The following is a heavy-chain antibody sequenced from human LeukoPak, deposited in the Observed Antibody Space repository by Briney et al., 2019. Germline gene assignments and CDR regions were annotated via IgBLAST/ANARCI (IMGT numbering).Heavy chain of an antibody. CDR2: MNPNSGNT. V-gene: IGHV1-8*01. J-gene: IGHJ6*03. D-gene: IGHD3-22*01. CDR1: GYTFTSYD. CDR3: AREDSGYPDYYYYYMDV. Sequence: GASVKVSCKASGYTFTSYDINWVRQATGQGLEWMGWMNPNSGNTGYAQKFQGRVTMTRNTSISTAYMELSSLGSEDTAVYYCAREDSGYPDYYYYYMDVWGKGTTVTVSS.